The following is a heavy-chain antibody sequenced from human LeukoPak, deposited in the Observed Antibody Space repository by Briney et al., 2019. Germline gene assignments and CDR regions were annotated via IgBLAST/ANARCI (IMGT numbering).Heavy chain of an antibody. CDR2: INPNSGGT. CDR1: GYTFTSYY. CDR3: ARVLMGGYYYDSSGYSGFDY. D-gene: IGHD3-22*01. Sequence: GASVKVSCKASGYTFTSYYMHWVRQAPGPGLERMGWINPNSGGTNYAQKFQGRVTMPRDTSISTAYMELSRLRSDDTAVYYCARVLMGGYYYDSSGYSGFDYWGQGTLVTVSS. V-gene: IGHV1-2*02. J-gene: IGHJ4*02.